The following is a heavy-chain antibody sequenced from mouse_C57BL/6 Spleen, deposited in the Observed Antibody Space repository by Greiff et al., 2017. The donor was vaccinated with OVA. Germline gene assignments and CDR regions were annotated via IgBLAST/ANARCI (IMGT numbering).Heavy chain of an antibody. CDR3: AAYGSSYGYFDV. CDR1: GYTFTSYW. D-gene: IGHD1-1*01. CDR2: IHPNSGST. J-gene: IGHJ1*03. V-gene: IGHV1-64*01. Sequence: QVQLQQPGAELVKPGASVKLSCKASGYTFTSYWMHWVKQRPGQGLEWIGMIHPNSGSTNYNEKLKSKATLTVDKSSSTAYMQLSSLTSEDSAVYYCAAYGSSYGYFDVWGTGTTVTVSS.